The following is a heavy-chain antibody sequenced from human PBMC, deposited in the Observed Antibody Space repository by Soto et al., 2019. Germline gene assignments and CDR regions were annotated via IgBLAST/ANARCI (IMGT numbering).Heavy chain of an antibody. CDR1: GYTFTSYD. J-gene: IGHJ4*02. CDR3: ARYGIAVAGNLDY. D-gene: IGHD6-19*01. V-gene: IGHV1-8*01. CDR2: MNPNSGNT. Sequence: GASVKVSCKASGYTFTSYDINWVRQATGQGLEWMGWMNPNSGNTGYAQKLQGRVTMTTDTSTSTAYMELRSLRSDDTAVYYCARYGIAVAGNLDYWGQGTLVTVSS.